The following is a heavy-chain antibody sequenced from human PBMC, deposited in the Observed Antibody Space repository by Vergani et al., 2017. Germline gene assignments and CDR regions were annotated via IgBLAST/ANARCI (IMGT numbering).Heavy chain of an antibody. CDR3: ARVRSVALLFDY. V-gene: IGHV4-59*01. CDR1: GGSISSYY. D-gene: IGHD2-15*01. Sequence: QVQLQASGPGLVKPSETLSLTCTVSGGSISSYYWSWIRQPPGKGLEWIGYIYYSGSTNYNPSLKSRVTISVDTSKNQFSLKLSSVTAADTAVYYCARVRSVALLFDYWGQGTLVTVSS. CDR2: IYYSGST. J-gene: IGHJ4*02.